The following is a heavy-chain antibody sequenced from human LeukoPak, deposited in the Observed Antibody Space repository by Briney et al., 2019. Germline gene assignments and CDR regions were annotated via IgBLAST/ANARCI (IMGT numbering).Heavy chain of an antibody. CDR2: IYSSGST. V-gene: IGHV4-61*02. Sequence: SQTLSLTCTVSGGSISSGNYYWSWIRQPAGKGLEWIGRIYSSGSTNYNPSLKSRVTISVDTSKNQFSLNLSSVTAADTAVYYCARGLTYDSHYGFDIWGQGTMVTVSS. D-gene: IGHD5-12*01. CDR3: ARGLTYDSHYGFDI. CDR1: GGSISSGNYY. J-gene: IGHJ3*02.